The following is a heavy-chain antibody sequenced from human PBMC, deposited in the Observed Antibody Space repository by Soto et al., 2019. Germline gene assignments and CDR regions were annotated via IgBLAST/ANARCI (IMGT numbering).Heavy chain of an antibody. J-gene: IGHJ4*02. V-gene: IGHV2-5*02. CDR1: GFSLSTSGVG. D-gene: IGHD5-12*01. Sequence: QITLKESGPTLVKPTQTLTLTCTFSGFSLSTSGVGVGWIRQPPGKALEWLALIYWDDDKRYSPSLKSRLTITKDTSKNHVVLTMTNMDPVDTATYYYAHSGVGMEGPVTTYERTLDYWGQGTLVTVSS. CDR2: IYWDDDK. CDR3: AHSGVGMEGPVTTYERTLDY.